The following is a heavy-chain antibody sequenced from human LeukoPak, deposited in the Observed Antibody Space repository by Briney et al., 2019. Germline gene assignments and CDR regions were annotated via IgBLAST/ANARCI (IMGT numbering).Heavy chain of an antibody. Sequence: GGSLRLSCAASGFTFSNYDMHWVRQAPGKGLEWVAFIRYDGSNKNYADSVKGRFTISRDNFKNTLYLQMNSLRVDDTAVYYCAKSYDSSGYYYEQYFQHWGQGTLVTVSS. CDR2: IRYDGSNK. D-gene: IGHD3-22*01. J-gene: IGHJ1*01. V-gene: IGHV3-30*02. CDR1: GFTFSNYD. CDR3: AKSYDSSGYYYEQYFQH.